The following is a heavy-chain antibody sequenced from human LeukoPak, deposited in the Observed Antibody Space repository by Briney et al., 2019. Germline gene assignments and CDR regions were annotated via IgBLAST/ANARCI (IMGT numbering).Heavy chain of an antibody. Sequence: AAVKVSCKASGYTFTGYYMHGVRQAPGQGLEWMGWINPNSGGTNYAQKFQGRVTMTRDTSISTAYMELSRLRSDDTAVYYCARDLMVQGVIITNWFDPWGQGTLVTVSS. D-gene: IGHD3-10*01. CDR3: ARDLMVQGVIITNWFDP. CDR1: GYTFTGYY. J-gene: IGHJ5*02. V-gene: IGHV1-2*02. CDR2: INPNSGGT.